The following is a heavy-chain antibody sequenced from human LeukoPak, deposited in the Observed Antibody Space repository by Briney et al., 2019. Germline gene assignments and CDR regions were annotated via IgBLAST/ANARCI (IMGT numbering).Heavy chain of an antibody. CDR1: GFTFSSYS. CDR2: ISSSSSTI. Sequence: GGSLRLSCAASGFTFSSYSMNWVRQAPGKGLEWVSYISSSSSTIYYADSVKGRFTISRDNAKNSLYLQMNGLRAEDTAVYYCARDKSYGMDVWGQGTTVTVSS. V-gene: IGHV3-48*01. CDR3: ARDKSYGMDV. J-gene: IGHJ6*02.